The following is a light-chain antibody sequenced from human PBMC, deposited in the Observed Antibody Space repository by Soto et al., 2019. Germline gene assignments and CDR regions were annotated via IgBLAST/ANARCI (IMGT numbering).Light chain of an antibody. V-gene: IGKV3-20*01. CDR3: QQYGSSPA. J-gene: IGKJ4*01. CDR1: QSVSSSY. Sequence: DIVLTQSPGPLSLSPGERATLSCRASQSVSSSYLAWYQQKPGQAPRLLIYGASSRATGIPDRFSGSGSGTDFTLTISRLEPEYFAVYYCQQYGSSPALGGGTKVDI. CDR2: GAS.